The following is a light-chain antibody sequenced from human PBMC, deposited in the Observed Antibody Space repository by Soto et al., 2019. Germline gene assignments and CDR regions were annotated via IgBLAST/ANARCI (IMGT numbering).Light chain of an antibody. Sequence: QSALTQPASVSGSPGQSITISCTGTNSDVGSYSLVSWYQQHPGEAPKLIIYEGSKRPSGVSNRFSGSKSVNTASLTISGLRAEDEADYFCSSYIKTTTLYVFGSGTKLTVL. J-gene: IGLJ1*01. V-gene: IGLV2-14*02. CDR1: NSDVGSYSL. CDR2: EGS. CDR3: SSYIKTTTLYV.